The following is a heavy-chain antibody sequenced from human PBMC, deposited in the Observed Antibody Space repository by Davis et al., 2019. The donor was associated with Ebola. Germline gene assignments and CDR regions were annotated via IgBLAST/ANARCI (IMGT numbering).Heavy chain of an antibody. CDR1: GYTFTSYG. CDR3: ASSRKPSYYFDY. J-gene: IGHJ4*02. D-gene: IGHD6-13*01. CDR2: ISAYNGNT. V-gene: IGHV1-18*01. Sequence: AASVKVSCKASGYTFTSYGISWVRQAPGQGLEWMGWISAYNGNTNYAQRLQGRVTMTTDTSTSTAYMELRSLRSDDTAVYYCASSRKPSYYFDYWGQGTLVTVSS.